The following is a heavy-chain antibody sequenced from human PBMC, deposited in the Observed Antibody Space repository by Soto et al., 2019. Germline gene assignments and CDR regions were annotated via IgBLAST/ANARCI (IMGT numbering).Heavy chain of an antibody. CDR2: FDPEDGET. CDR1: GYTLTELS. D-gene: IGHD1-7*01. CDR3: ATGHWNYGSNYYYYGMDV. Sequence: ASVKVSCKVSGYTLTELSMHWVRQAPGKGLEWKGGFDPEDGETIYAQKFQGRVTMTEDTSTDTTYMELSSLRSEDTAVYYCATGHWNYGSNYYYYGMDVWGQGTTVTVSS. V-gene: IGHV1-24*01. J-gene: IGHJ6*02.